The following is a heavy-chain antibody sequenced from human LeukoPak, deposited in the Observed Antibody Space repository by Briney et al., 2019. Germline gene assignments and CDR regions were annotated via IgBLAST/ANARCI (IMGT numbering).Heavy chain of an antibody. CDR3: AKADPDSSGWYPDY. Sequence: SETLSLTCTVSGGSISSSSYYWGWIRQPPGKGLEWIGSIYYSGSTYYSPSLKSRVTISVDTSKNQFSLKLSSVTAADTAVYYCAKADPDSSGWYPDYWGQGTLVTVSS. CDR2: IYYSGST. J-gene: IGHJ4*02. CDR1: GGSISSSSYY. V-gene: IGHV4-39*07. D-gene: IGHD6-19*01.